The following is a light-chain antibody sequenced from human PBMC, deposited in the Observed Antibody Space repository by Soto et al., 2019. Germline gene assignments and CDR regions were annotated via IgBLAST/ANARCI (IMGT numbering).Light chain of an antibody. CDR2: DAS. J-gene: IGKJ4*01. CDR3: QQYSSHDLLT. V-gene: IGKV1-5*01. CDR1: QSISSW. Sequence: DIQITQSPATLSASVGDSVNMTCRSIQSISSWLAWYQEKPGRAPKLLIYDASTLESGVPSRFSGSASGQEFTLTISSLQPDEFATYYCQQYSSHDLLTFGGGTNVYIK.